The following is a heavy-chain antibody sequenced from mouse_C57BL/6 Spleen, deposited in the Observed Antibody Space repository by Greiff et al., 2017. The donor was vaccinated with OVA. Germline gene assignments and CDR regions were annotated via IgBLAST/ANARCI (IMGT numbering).Heavy chain of an antibody. Sequence: QVQLQQPGAELVKPGASVKMSCKASGYTFTSYWITWVKQRPGQGLEWIGDIYPGSGSTNYNEKFKSKATLTVDTSSSTAYMQLSSLTSEDSAVYDCASDEDDYGSSQYYIDYWGQGTTLTVSS. J-gene: IGHJ2*01. D-gene: IGHD1-1*01. CDR1: GYTFTSYW. CDR2: IYPGSGST. CDR3: ASDEDDYGSSQYYIDY. V-gene: IGHV1-55*01.